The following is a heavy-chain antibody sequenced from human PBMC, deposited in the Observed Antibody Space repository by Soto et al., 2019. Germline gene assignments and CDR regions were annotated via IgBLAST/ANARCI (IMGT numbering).Heavy chain of an antibody. J-gene: IGHJ4*02. CDR3: VRGFDYYGTGGYHDY. CDR1: GGILSNFA. D-gene: IGHD3-10*01. V-gene: IGHV1-69*01. CDR2: IIPFLNTS. Sequence: QVQLVQSGAEVKKPGSSVRVSCKASGGILSNFALSWVRQAPGLGLEWMGSIIPFLNTSNYAQKVQGRITIIADESTNTAYMHLRSLRSEDTAVYFCVRGFDYYGTGGYHDYWGQGTLVTVSP.